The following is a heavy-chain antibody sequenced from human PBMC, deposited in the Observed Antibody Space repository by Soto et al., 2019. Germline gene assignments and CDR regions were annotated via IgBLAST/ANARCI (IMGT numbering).Heavy chain of an antibody. Sequence: PGGSLRLACAASGFSFSDAWMNRVRQAPGKGLEWVGRIKSRTDGGTTDYAAPVKGRFTISRDDSKNTLYLQMNSLKTEDTAVYYCSTGHYGSGRTGVWGQGTSVTVSS. CDR3: STGHYGSGRTGV. D-gene: IGHD3-10*01. V-gene: IGHV3-15*07. J-gene: IGHJ6*02. CDR1: GFSFSDAW. CDR2: IKSRTDGGTT.